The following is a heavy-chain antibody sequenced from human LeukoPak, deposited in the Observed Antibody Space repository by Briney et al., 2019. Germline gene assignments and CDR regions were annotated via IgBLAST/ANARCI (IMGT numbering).Heavy chain of an antibody. Sequence: SETLSLTCTVSGGSISSSSYYWGWIRQPPGKGLEWIGSIYYSGSTYYNPSLKSRVTISVDTSKNQFSLKLSSVTAADTAVYYCARLQTYSGYEDFDYWGQGTLVTVSS. D-gene: IGHD5-12*01. CDR2: IYYSGST. J-gene: IGHJ4*02. CDR3: ARLQTYSGYEDFDY. CDR1: GGSISSSSYY. V-gene: IGHV4-39*07.